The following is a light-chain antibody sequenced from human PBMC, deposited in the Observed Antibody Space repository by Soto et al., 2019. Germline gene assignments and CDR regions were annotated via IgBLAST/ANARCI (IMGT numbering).Light chain of an antibody. Sequence: IVLTQSPATLSLSPWERATLSCRASQSVSSYLAWYQQKPGQAPRLLTYDASNRATGIPDRFSGSGSGTDFTLTISRLEPEDFAVYYCQQYGSSGTFGQGTKVDIK. CDR2: DAS. CDR3: QQYGSSGT. CDR1: QSVSSY. J-gene: IGKJ1*01. V-gene: IGKV3-20*01.